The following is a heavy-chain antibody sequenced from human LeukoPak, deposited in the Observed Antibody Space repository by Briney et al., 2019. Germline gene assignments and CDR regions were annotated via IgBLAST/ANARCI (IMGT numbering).Heavy chain of an antibody. CDR2: ISSSSSYI. V-gene: IGHV3-21*01. CDR1: GFTFSSYS. Sequence: PGGSLRLSCAASGFTFSSYSMNWVRQAPGKGLEWVSSISSSSSYIYYADSVKGRFTISRENAKNSLYLQMNSLRAEDTAVYYCARDGWELPGAYDYWGQGTLVTVSS. J-gene: IGHJ4*02. D-gene: IGHD1-26*01. CDR3: ARDGWELPGAYDY.